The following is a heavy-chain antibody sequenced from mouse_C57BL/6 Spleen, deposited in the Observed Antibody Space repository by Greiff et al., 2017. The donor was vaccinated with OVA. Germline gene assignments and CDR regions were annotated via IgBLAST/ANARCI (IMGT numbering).Heavy chain of an antibody. J-gene: IGHJ2*01. D-gene: IGHD4-1*01. CDR3: TRYLGEGFFDY. CDR2: IDPETGGT. CDR1: GYTFTDYE. V-gene: IGHV1-15*01. Sequence: QVHVKQSGAELVRPGASVTLSCKASGYTFTDYEMHWVKQTPVHGLEWIGAIDPETGGTAYNQKFKGKAILTADKSSSTAYMELRSLTSEDSAVYYCTRYLGEGFFDYWGQGTTLTVSS.